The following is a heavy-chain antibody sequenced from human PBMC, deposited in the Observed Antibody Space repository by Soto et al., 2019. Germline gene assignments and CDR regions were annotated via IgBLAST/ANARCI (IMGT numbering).Heavy chain of an antibody. CDR2: INYIGST. CDR3: ARQVLRYCDWLSSADGIDV. J-gene: IGHJ6*02. Sequence: WETLSLTCAVSCESFSGYYWSWIRQPPGKGLEWIGEINYIGSTNYNPSLKSRVTISVDTSKNQFSLKLSSVTAADTAVYYCARQVLRYCDWLSSADGIDVWGQGTTVTVSS. D-gene: IGHD3-9*01. V-gene: IGHV4-34*01. CDR1: CESFSGYY.